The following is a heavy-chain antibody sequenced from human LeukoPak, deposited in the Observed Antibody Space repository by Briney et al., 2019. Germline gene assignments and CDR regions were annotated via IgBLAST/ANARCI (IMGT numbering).Heavy chain of an antibody. CDR1: GFTFSSYA. CDR3: AKTVVVVPAADY. V-gene: IGHV3-23*01. D-gene: IGHD2-2*01. J-gene: IGHJ4*02. CDR2: ISGSGGST. Sequence: GGSLRLSCAASGFTFSSYAMSWVRQAPGKGLEWVSAISGSGGSTYCADSVKGRFTISRDNSKNTLYLQMNSLRAEDTAVYYCAKTVVVVPAADYWGQGTLVTVSS.